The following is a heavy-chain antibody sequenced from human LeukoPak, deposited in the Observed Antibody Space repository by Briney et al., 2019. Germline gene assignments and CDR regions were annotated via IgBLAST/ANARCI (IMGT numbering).Heavy chain of an antibody. V-gene: IGHV4-39*01. D-gene: IGHD2-15*01. CDR3: VVVPGALDI. CDR2: IYYSGST. CDR1: GGSISSSSYY. J-gene: IGHJ3*02. Sequence: SETLSLTCTVSGGSISSSSYYWGWIRQPPGKGLEWIGSIYYSGSTYYNPSLKSRVTISVDTSKNQFSLKLSSVTAADTAVYYCVVVPGALDIWGQGTMVTVSS.